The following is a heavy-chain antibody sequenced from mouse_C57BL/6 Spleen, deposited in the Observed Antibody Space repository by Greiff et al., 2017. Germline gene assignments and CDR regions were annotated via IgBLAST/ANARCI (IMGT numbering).Heavy chain of an antibody. J-gene: IGHJ3*01. V-gene: IGHV5-9-1*02. CDR1: GFTFSSYA. Sequence: EVQLVESGEGLVKPGGSLKLSCAASGFTFSSYAMSWVRQTPEKRLEWVAYISSGGDYIYYADTVKGRFTISRDNARNTLYLQMSSLKSEDTAMYYCTRDPDQGAWFAYWGQGTLVTVSA. CDR2: ISSGGDYI. CDR3: TRDPDQGAWFAY.